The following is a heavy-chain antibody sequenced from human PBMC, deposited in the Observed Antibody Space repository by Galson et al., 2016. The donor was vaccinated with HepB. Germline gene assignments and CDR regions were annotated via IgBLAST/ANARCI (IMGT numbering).Heavy chain of an antibody. Sequence: SLRLSCAASGFTFSSYWMHWVRQAPGKGLVWVSRIKSDESWKNYADSVKGRFTISRDNAKNTLYLQMNSLRAEDTAVYYCARDPGTICHGINYHFDLWGQGSLVTVSS. CDR3: ARDPGTICHGINYHFDL. CDR2: IKSDESWK. J-gene: IGHJ4*02. CDR1: GFTFSSYW. V-gene: IGHV3-74*01. D-gene: IGHD1-1*01.